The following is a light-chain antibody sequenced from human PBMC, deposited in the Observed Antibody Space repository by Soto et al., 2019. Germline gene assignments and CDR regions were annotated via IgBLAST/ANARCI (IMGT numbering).Light chain of an antibody. V-gene: IGKV3-11*01. J-gene: IGKJ5*01. CDR1: QSLSGN. CDR3: QQRSNWPIT. Sequence: EIVMTQSPATLAGSPGETVTLSCRASQSLSGNLAWYQQKPGQAPRLLIFRASTRATGIPARFSGSGSGTDFTLTISSLEPEDFAVYYCQQRSNWPITFGQGTRLEI. CDR2: RAS.